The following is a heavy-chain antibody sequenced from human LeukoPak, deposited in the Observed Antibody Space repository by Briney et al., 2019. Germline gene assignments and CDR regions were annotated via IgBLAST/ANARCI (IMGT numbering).Heavy chain of an antibody. V-gene: IGHV3-48*02. CDR1: GFAFSGYS. CDR2: ITSSSTTI. CDR3: ARDKGTRGVFEY. Sequence: GGSLRLSCAASGFAFSGYSMNWVRQAPGKGLEWVSSITSSSTTIYYADSLKGRFTISRDNAENSLYLQMDSLRDEDTAVYYCARDKGTRGVFEYWGQGTLVTVSS. J-gene: IGHJ4*02. D-gene: IGHD1-14*01.